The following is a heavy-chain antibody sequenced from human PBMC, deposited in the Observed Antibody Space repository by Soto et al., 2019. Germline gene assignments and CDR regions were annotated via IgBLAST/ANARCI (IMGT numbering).Heavy chain of an antibody. CDR3: ARDRGDGYNYVDFDY. J-gene: IGHJ4*02. V-gene: IGHV1-69*13. Sequence: ASVKVSCKASGGTFSSYAISCVRQAPGQGLEWIGGIIPIFGTANYAQKFQGRVTITADESTSTAYMELSSLRSEDTAVYYCARDRGDGYNYVDFDYWGQGTLVTVSS. D-gene: IGHD5-12*01. CDR2: IIPIFGTA. CDR1: GGTFSSYA.